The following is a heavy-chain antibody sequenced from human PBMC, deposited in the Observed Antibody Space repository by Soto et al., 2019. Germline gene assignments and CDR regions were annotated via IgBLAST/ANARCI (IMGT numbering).Heavy chain of an antibody. CDR1: GGSFSGYY. Sequence: PSETLSLTCAVYGGSFSGYYWSWIRQPPGKGLEWIGEINHSGSTNYNPSLKSRVTISVDTSKNQFSLKLSSVTAADTAVYYCARVPYSSSATFDYWGQGTLVTVSS. V-gene: IGHV4-34*01. D-gene: IGHD6-6*01. J-gene: IGHJ4*02. CDR2: INHSGST. CDR3: ARVPYSSSATFDY.